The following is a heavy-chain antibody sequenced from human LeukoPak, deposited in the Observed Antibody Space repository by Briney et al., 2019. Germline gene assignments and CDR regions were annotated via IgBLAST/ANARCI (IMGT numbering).Heavy chain of an antibody. V-gene: IGHV3-74*01. CDR3: ARESVATGDWFLDL. D-gene: IGHD4-23*01. J-gene: IGHJ2*01. CDR1: GFNFPPFL. CDR2: VSDYGLTT. Sequence: GGALRLSCAASGFNFPPFLMHWVRQAPGEGLVWGSRVSDYGLTTAYAESVKGRVTISRDNARNTLDLQLNSLRDEDTAVYYCARESVATGDWFLDLWGRGTIVIVSS.